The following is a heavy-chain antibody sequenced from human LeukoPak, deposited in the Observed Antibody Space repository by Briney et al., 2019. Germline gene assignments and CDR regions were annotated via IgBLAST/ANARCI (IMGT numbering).Heavy chain of an antibody. CDR2: INPNSGGT. CDR3: ARVYGSGSGWFDP. V-gene: IGHV1-2*02. Sequence: ASVKLSCKASGYTFTGYYMHWVRQAPGQGLEWMGWINPNSGGTNYAQKFQGRVTMTRDTSISTAYMELSRLRSDDTAVYYCARVYGSGSGWFDPWGQGTLVTVSS. D-gene: IGHD3-10*01. J-gene: IGHJ5*02. CDR1: GYTFTGYY.